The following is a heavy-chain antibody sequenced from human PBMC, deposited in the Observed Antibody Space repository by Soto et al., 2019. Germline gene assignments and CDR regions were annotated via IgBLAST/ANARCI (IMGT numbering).Heavy chain of an antibody. CDR1: GFTFSKYA. D-gene: IGHD3-22*01. J-gene: IGHJ4*02. CDR2: ISGSGESK. V-gene: IGHV3-23*01. Sequence: GGSLRLSCAASGFTFSKYALTWVRQAPGKGLEWVSAISGSGESKYDADSVKGRFTISRDNSKNTLYLEMNSLRPEDTAMYYCAKTSGVIVVVTSFDHWGQGTLGTVS. CDR3: AKTSGVIVVVTSFDH.